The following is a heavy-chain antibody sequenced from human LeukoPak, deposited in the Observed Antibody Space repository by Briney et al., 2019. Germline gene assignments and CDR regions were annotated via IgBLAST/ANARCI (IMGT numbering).Heavy chain of an antibody. CDR3: ARGDRGFFPFDY. J-gene: IGHJ4*02. Sequence: SETLSLTCTVSGGSISSYYWSWIRQPPGKGLEWIGYIYYSGSTNYNPSLKSRVTISVDTSKNQFSLKLSSVTAADTAVYYCARGDRGFFPFDYWGQGTLVTVSS. CDR2: IYYSGST. CDR1: GGSISSYY. D-gene: IGHD5-12*01. V-gene: IGHV4-59*01.